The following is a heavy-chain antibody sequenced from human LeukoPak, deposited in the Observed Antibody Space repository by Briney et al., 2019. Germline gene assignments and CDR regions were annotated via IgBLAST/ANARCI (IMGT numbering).Heavy chain of an antibody. Sequence: GGSLRLSCLGSGFTFSRYGMNWVRQAPGRGLEYGSAISKNGGNTYYVDSVKGRFTISRDNSKNTLYLQMNSLRVEDTAVHFCVKDLSDRDVDYWGQGTLVAVSS. CDR3: VKDLSDRDVDY. D-gene: IGHD2-21*02. CDR2: ISKNGGNT. J-gene: IGHJ4*02. V-gene: IGHV3-64D*06. CDR1: GFTFSRYG.